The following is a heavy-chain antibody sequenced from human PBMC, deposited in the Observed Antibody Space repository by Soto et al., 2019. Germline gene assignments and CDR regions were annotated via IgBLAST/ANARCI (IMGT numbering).Heavy chain of an antibody. V-gene: IGHV4-31*03. CDR1: GGSISSGGYY. CDR3: ARSVFP. Sequence: QVQLQESGPGLVKPSQTLSLTCTVSGGSISSGGYYWNWIRQHPGKGLEWIGYIYYIGSTYYNPPLXSXITISLDTSKNQFSLQLSSVTAADTAVYYCARSVFPWGQGTLVTVSS. J-gene: IGHJ5*02. CDR2: IYYIGST.